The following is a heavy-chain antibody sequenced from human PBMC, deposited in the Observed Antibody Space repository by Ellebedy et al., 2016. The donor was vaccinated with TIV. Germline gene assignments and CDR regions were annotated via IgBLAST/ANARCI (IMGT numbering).Heavy chain of an antibody. CDR2: IYYSGTT. CDR3: ASTLLSAAGLPMGFDY. V-gene: IGHV4-30-4*01. D-gene: IGHD2/OR15-2a*01. J-gene: IGHJ4*02. Sequence: MPSETLSLTCTVSGGSISSGDHFWSWIRQPPGKGLEWTGYIYYSGTTYYNPSLKSRLTISVDMSKNEFPLKLSSVTAADTAVYYCASTLLSAAGLPMGFDYWGQGALVTVSS. CDR1: GGSISSGDHF.